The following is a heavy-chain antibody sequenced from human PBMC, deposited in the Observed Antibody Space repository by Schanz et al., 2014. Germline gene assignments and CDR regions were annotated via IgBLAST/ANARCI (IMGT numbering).Heavy chain of an antibody. CDR2: ISGSGGST. CDR3: AKDPSHGDYDYYFDY. V-gene: IGHV3-23*04. CDR1: GFTFSTYA. Sequence: EGQLAESGGGLVQPGGSLRLSCAVSGFTFSTYAMSWVRQAPGKGLEWVSAISGSGGSTYYADSVKGRFTISRDNSKNTLYLQMNSLRAEDTAVYYCAKDPSHGDYDYYFDYWGQGTLVNGSS. D-gene: IGHD3-22*01. J-gene: IGHJ4*02.